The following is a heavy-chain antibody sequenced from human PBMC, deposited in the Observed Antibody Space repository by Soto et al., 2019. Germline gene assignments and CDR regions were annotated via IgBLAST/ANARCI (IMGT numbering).Heavy chain of an antibody. CDR2: ISVYDGDT. CDR1: GYTFTSYG. D-gene: IGHD5-18*01. J-gene: IGHJ6*02. CDR3: ARDQVAKWAPGSAMVNYYYGMDA. V-gene: IGHV1-18*04. Sequence: QVQLVQSGAEVKKPGASVKVSCKASGYTFTSYGISWVRQAPGQGLEWMGWISVYDGDTNYAQNFQGRVTMTTDTVTSTAYMEMRTRRSDDTAVYYCARDQVAKWAPGSAMVNYYYGMDAWGQGTTVTVSS.